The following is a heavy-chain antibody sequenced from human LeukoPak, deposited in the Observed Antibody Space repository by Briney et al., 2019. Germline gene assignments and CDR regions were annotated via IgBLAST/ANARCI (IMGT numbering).Heavy chain of an antibody. V-gene: IGHV3-23*01. CDR3: AELGITMIGGV. D-gene: IGHD3-10*02. CDR1: GLTFSSYA. J-gene: IGHJ6*04. Sequence: GGSLRLSCAASGLTFSSYAMSWVRQAPGKGLEWVSTISGSGDSTHYTNSVKGRFTISRDNAKNSLYLQMNSLRAEDTAVYYCAELGITMIGGVWGKGTTVTISS. CDR2: ISGSGDST.